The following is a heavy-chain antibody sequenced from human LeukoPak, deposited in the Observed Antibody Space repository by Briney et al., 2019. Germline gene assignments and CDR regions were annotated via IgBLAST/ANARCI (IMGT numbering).Heavy chain of an antibody. CDR1: GGSISSYY. D-gene: IGHD3-10*01. CDR3: ARDGAMIRGLHGY. J-gene: IGHJ4*02. CDR2: VSYSGST. Sequence: PSETLSLTCTVSGGSISSYYWSWIRQPPGKRLEWIGYVSYSGSTNYNPSLKSRVTISLDTSKNQFSLKLNSVSAADTAVYFCARDGAMIRGLHGYWGQGTLVTVSS. V-gene: IGHV4-59*01.